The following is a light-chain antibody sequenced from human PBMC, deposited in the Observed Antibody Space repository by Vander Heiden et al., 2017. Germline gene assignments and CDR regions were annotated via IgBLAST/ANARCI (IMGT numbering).Light chain of an antibody. CDR1: QDIGNY. CDR3: RQYNSYPLT. V-gene: IGKV1-16*02. Sequence: DLQMTKSPSSLSASVGDRVTITCRASQDIGNYLAWFQQKPGKPPKSLIYHTSNLQSGVPSKFSGSGSGTDFTLTISSLQPEDFATYYCRQYNSYPLTFGGGTEVEIK. J-gene: IGKJ4*01. CDR2: HTS.